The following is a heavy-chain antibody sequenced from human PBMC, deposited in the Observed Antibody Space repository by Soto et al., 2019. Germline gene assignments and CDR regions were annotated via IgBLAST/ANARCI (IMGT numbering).Heavy chain of an antibody. J-gene: IGHJ5*02. D-gene: IGHD3-22*01. V-gene: IGHV4-39*01. Sequence: SETLSLTCTVSFGSVSSSSYYWGWIRQPPGKGLEWIGSIHYSGSTYDHPSLKRRVTISVDTSKNQLSLRLSSVTAADTAIYYCARLYYDSSGYYWFDPWGQGTLVTVS. CDR3: ARLYYDSSGYYWFDP. CDR1: FGSVSSSSYY. CDR2: IHYSGST.